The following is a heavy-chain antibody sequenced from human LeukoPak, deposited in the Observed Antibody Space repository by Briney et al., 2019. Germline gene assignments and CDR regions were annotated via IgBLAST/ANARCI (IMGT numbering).Heavy chain of an antibody. J-gene: IGHJ4*02. CDR3: ARHYYDSSGHLYYFDY. CDR2: IKQDGSEK. Sequence: GGSLRLSCAASGFTFSSYAMSWVRQAPGKGLEWVANIKQDGSEKYYVDSVEGRFTISRDNAKNSLYLQMNSLRAEDTAVYYCARHYYDSSGHLYYFDYWGQGTLVTVSS. V-gene: IGHV3-7*01. CDR1: GFTFSSYA. D-gene: IGHD3-22*01.